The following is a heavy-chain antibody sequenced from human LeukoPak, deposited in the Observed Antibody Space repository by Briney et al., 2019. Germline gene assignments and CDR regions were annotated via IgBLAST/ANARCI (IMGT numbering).Heavy chain of an antibody. J-gene: IGHJ5*02. D-gene: IGHD4-23*01. CDR3: ARHENGGNSVLDWFDP. CDR2: KYYSGST. CDR1: GVSINTCCYY. Sequence: PSETLSLTCDVSGVSINTCCYYWTWIRQPPGKGLEWIGYKYYSGSTRYNSSLRSRLTISLDSSKNQFSLRLTSVTAADTAMYYCARHENGGNSVLDWFDPWGQGTLVTVSS. V-gene: IGHV4-61*01.